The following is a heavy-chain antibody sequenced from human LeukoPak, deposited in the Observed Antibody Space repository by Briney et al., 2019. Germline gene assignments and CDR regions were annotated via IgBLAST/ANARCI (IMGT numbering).Heavy chain of an antibody. J-gene: IGHJ4*02. CDR1: GGSFSGYY. CDR3: ARDLYSSGWFDY. CDR2: IYYSGST. D-gene: IGHD6-19*01. V-gene: IGHV4-31*11. Sequence: SETLSLTCAVYGGSFSGYYWSWIRQHPGKGLEWIGYIYYSGSTYYNPSLKSRVTISVDTSKNQFSLKLSSVTAADTAVYYCARDLYSSGWFDYWGQGTLVTVSS.